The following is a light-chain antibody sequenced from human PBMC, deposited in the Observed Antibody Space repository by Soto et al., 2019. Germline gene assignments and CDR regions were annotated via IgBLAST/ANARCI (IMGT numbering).Light chain of an antibody. Sequence: QSVLTQPPSVSAAPGQKVTISCSGSSSNIGNNYVSWYQQLPGTAPKLLIYDNNKRPSGIPDRFSGSKSGTSATLGITGLQTGDEADYYCGTLDSSPSAGVFGGGTKVTVL. CDR2: DNN. V-gene: IGLV1-51*01. CDR1: SSNIGNNY. J-gene: IGLJ3*02. CDR3: GTLDSSPSAGV.